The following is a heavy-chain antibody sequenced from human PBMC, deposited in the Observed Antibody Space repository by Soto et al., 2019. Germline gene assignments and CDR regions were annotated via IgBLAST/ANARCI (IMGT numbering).Heavy chain of an antibody. CDR3: ARFSGSYTRGLDY. CDR1: GFTFSDHY. D-gene: IGHD1-26*01. V-gene: IGHV3-72*01. Sequence: EVQLVESGGGLVQPGGSLRLSCAASGFTFSDHYMDWVRQAPGKGLEWVGRSRKKANSYSTEYAASVKGRFTISRDESKISLYLQMNSLKAEDTAVYYCARFSGSYTRGLDYWGQGTLVTVSS. CDR2: SRKKANSYST. J-gene: IGHJ4*02.